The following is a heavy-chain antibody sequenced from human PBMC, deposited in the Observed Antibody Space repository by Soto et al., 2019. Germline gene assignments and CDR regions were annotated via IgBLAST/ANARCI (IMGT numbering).Heavy chain of an antibody. J-gene: IGHJ6*01. Sequence: FLRLSCAASGLTFVSYAMSWFRQAPGKGLEWVSAISGSGGSTYYADSVKGRFTISRDNSKNTLYLQMNSLRAEDTAVYYCAKEAAAGDYYYGMDVWGQGTTVTVSS. V-gene: IGHV3-23*01. CDR2: ISGSGGST. CDR3: AKEAAAGDYYYGMDV. CDR1: GLTFVSYA. D-gene: IGHD6-13*01.